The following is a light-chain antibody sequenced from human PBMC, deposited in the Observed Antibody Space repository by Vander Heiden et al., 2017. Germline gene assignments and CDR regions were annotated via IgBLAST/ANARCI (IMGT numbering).Light chain of an antibody. V-gene: IGKV3-20*01. CDR2: GAS. Sequence: IELPHSPRTLSLSSVESATPFCWASHSVISSYLAWYQQKPGQAPRLLIYGASSRATGVPYRFSGSGSGTDFTLTISSLEPEDFAVYYCQQESSLLITFGQGTLLEIK. J-gene: IGKJ5*01. CDR1: HSVISSY. CDR3: QQESSLLIT.